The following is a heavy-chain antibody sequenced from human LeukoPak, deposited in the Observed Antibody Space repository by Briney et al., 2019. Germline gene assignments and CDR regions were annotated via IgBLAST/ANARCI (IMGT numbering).Heavy chain of an antibody. V-gene: IGHV4-39*07. CDR3: ARSAVAGPFDY. D-gene: IGHD6-19*01. Sequence: SETLSLTCAVSGGSINSHNYYWAWIRQPPGKGLEWIGSLSYTGGTYYNSSLKSRAIITLHTSKIQFSLKLNSVTAADTAVYYCARSAVAGPFDYWGQGTLVTVSS. CDR1: GGSINSHNYY. CDR2: LSYTGGT. J-gene: IGHJ4*02.